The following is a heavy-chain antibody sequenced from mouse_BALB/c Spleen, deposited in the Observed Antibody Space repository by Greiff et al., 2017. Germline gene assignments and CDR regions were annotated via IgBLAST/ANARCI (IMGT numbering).Heavy chain of an antibody. CDR2: ISSGGSYT. D-gene: IGHD1-1*02. V-gene: IGHV5-6-4*01. J-gene: IGHJ2*01. Sequence: EVMLVESGGGLVKPGGSLKLSCAASGFTFSSYYMSWVRQTPGKRLEWVATISSGGSYTYYPDSVKGRFTITRDNAKNPLYLQMSSRKSEDTAMYYCTREVAGTGYFDYWGQGTTLTVSS. CDR1: GFTFSSYY. CDR3: TREVAGTGYFDY.